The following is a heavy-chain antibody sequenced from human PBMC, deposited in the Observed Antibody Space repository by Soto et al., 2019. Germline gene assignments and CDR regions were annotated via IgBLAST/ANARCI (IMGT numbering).Heavy chain of an antibody. V-gene: IGHV4-34*01. CDR1: GGSFSGYY. J-gene: IGHJ5*02. Sequence: PSETLSLTCAVYGGSFSGYYWTWIRQPPGKGLEWIGEINHRRSTSYNPSLKSRVTMSVDTSKNQFSLRLSSVTAADTAIYYCATRITVFGLLIPPFDPWGQGTQVTVSS. CDR3: ATRITVFGLLIPPFDP. D-gene: IGHD3-3*01. CDR2: INHRRST.